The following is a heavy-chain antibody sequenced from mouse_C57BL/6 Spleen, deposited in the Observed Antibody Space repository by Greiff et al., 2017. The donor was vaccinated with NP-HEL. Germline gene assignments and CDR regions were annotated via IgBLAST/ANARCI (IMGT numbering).Heavy chain of an antibody. CDR3: ARHSNDYDGTTFAY. CDR1: GFTFSSYG. V-gene: IGHV5-6*01. J-gene: IGHJ3*01. CDR2: ISSGGSYT. D-gene: IGHD2-4*01. Sequence: EVQVVESGGDLVKPGGSLKLSCAASGFTFSSYGMSWVRQTPDKRLEWVATISSGGSYTYYPDSVKGRFTIPRDHAKNTLYLQMSSLKSEDTAMYYGARHSNDYDGTTFAYWVQGTLVTVSA.